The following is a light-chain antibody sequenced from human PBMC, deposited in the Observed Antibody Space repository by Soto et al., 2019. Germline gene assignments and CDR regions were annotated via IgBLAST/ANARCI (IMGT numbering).Light chain of an antibody. V-gene: IGLV1-44*01. Sequence: QSVLRHSPSSSGTPGQTVIISCSGSRSDIGSNFVNWYQHLPGTAPKLLIYNSNQRPSGVPDRFSGSKSGTSASLAISGLQSEDEADYYCAAWDDSLTGPVFGTGTKVTVL. J-gene: IGLJ1*01. CDR1: RSDIGSNF. CDR3: AAWDDSLTGPV. CDR2: NSN.